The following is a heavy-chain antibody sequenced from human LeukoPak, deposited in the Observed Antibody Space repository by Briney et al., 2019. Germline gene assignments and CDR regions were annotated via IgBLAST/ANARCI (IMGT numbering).Heavy chain of an antibody. V-gene: IGHV3-23*01. CDR2: ISGSGVST. J-gene: IGHJ4*02. CDR3: AKGDLYDYVWGSYRRIFDY. CDR1: GFTFNNYA. Sequence: GGSLRLSCVASGFTFNNYAMSWVRQAPGKGLEWVSSISGSGVSTYYADSVKGRFTISRDNSKNTLDLQMNGLRAEDTAVYYCAKGDLYDYVWGSYRRIFDYWGQGTLVTVSS. D-gene: IGHD3-16*02.